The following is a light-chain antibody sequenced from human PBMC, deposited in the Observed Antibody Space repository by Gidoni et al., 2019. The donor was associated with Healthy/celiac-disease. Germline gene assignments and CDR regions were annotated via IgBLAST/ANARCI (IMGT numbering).Light chain of an antibody. CDR2: WAS. V-gene: IGKV4-1*01. Sequence: DIVMTQSPDSLAVSLGERDTINCKSSQSVLYSSNNKNYLAWYQQKPGQPPKLLIYWASTRESGVPDRFSGSGSGTDFTLTISRLQAEDVAVYYCQQYYSTPRTFGQGNKVEIK. J-gene: IGKJ1*01. CDR3: QQYYSTPRT. CDR1: QSVLYSSNNKNY.